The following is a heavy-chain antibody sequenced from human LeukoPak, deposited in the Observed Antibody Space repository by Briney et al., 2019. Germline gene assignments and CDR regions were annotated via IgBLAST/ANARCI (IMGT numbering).Heavy chain of an antibody. Sequence: ASVKVSCKASGYSFPMYYMHWVRQAPGQGPEWMGIINPSGGSTSYAQKFQGRVTMTRDTSTNTFMELSSLKSEDTAMYYCARDLGTDPADYWGQGTLVTVSS. CDR2: INPSGGST. CDR3: ARDLGTDPADY. V-gene: IGHV1-46*01. CDR1: GYSFPMYY. D-gene: IGHD2-8*02. J-gene: IGHJ4*02.